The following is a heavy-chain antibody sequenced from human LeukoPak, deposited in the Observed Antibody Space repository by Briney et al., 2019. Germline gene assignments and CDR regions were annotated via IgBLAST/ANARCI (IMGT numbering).Heavy chain of an antibody. J-gene: IGHJ6*03. CDR2: TYHSGST. CDR1: GGSIISSHY. Sequence: PSETLSHTCTVSGGSIISSHYWSWIRQPPGRGLEWIGYTYHSGSTNYNPSLRSRVTISVDTSKKQFSLKLRSVTAADTAVYYCARAPNTGNDYYYHLDVWGKGTTVTVSS. D-gene: IGHD1-14*01. CDR3: ARAPNTGNDYYYHLDV. V-gene: IGHV4-59*11.